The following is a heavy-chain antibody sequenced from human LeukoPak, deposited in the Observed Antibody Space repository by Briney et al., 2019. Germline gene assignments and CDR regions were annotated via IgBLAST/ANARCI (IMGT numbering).Heavy chain of an antibody. CDR2: IKQDGSEK. CDR3: ARELINYDFSRRSRYFDY. J-gene: IGHJ4*02. D-gene: IGHD3-3*01. CDR1: GFTFSSYW. V-gene: IGHV3-7*01. Sequence: GGSLRLSCAASGFTFSSYWMSWDRQAPGKGLEWVANIKQDGSEKYYVDSVKGRFTISRDNAKNSLYLQMNSLRAEDTAVYYCARELINYDFSRRSRYFDYWGQGTLVTVSS.